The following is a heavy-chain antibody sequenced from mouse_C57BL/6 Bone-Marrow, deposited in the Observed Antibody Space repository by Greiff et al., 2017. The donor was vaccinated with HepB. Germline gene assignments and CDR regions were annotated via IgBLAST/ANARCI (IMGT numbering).Heavy chain of an antibody. CDR2: IRLKSDNYAT. CDR3: TVDGYYYYYAMDY. D-gene: IGHD2-3*01. CDR1: GFTFSNYW. V-gene: IGHV6-3*01. J-gene: IGHJ4*01. Sequence: EVKLMESGGGLVQPGGSMKLSCVASGFTFSNYWMNWVRQSPEKGLEWVAQIRLKSDNYATHYAESVKGRFTISRDDSKSSVYLQMNNLRAEDTGIYYCTVDGYYYYYAMDYWGQGTSVTVSS.